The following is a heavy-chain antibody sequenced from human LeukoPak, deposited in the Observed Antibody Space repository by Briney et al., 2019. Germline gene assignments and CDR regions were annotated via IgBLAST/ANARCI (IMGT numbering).Heavy chain of an antibody. CDR2: IKSDGSST. CDR1: GFTFSSYW. Sequence: GGSLRLSCAASGFTFSSYWIHWVRQPPGKGLVWVSRIKSDGSSTTYADSVRGRFTISRDNAKNTLYLQMNSLRAEDTAVYYCARSLLEMSTITLGYWGQGTLVTVSS. CDR3: ARSLLEMSTITLGY. V-gene: IGHV3-74*01. J-gene: IGHJ4*02. D-gene: IGHD5-24*01.